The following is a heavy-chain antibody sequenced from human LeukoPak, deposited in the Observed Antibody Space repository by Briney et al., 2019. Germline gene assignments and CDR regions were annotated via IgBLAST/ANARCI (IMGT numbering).Heavy chain of an antibody. CDR1: GYTFPSYY. V-gene: IGHV1-46*01. D-gene: IGHD6-6*01. CDR3: ARTAARRFDY. CDR2: INPTGGST. J-gene: IGHJ4*02. Sequence: GASVKVSCKASGYTFPSYYINWVRQATGQGLEWMGIINPTGGSTTYAQKFQGRVTMTRNTSTSTVYMELSSLRSDDTAVYYCARTAARRFDYWGQGTLVTVSS.